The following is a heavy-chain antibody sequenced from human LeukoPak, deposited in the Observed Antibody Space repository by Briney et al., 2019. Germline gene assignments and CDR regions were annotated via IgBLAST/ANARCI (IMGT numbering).Heavy chain of an antibody. CDR2: VYMGGTT. D-gene: IGHD5-18*01. V-gene: IGHV3-66*01. Sequence: GGSVRLSCAASGFTVSTNYMNWVRQPPGKGLEWVSVVYMGGTTYYADSVKGRFTISRDSTKNTIYLQMNNLRAEDTAVYYCARGLLRDGYTYTYSFDYWGQGTLVTVSS. CDR1: GFTVSTNY. J-gene: IGHJ4*02. CDR3: ARGLLRDGYTYTYSFDY.